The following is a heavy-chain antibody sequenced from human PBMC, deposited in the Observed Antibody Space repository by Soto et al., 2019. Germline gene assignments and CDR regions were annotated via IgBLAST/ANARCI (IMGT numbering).Heavy chain of an antibody. CDR2: ISGTASRT. CDR3: ATSFRYFDN. Sequence: QSGGSLRLSCAGSGFTPTTTPLSWVRQPPGKGLEWVTTISGTASRTYNVDSVKGRFFISRDNSKNTVTLQMNNLTLDDTAVYYCATSFRYFDNWGQGTRVTVSS. CDR1: GFTPTTTP. V-gene: IGHV3-23*01. D-gene: IGHD3-9*01. J-gene: IGHJ4*02.